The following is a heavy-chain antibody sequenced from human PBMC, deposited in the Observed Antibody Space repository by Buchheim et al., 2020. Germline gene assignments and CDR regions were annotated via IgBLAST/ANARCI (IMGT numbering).Heavy chain of an antibody. J-gene: IGHJ4*02. CDR1: GGSFSGYY. CDR3: AGDYYDSSGPFDY. V-gene: IGHV4-34*01. CDR2: INHSGST. Sequence: QVQLQQWGAGLLKPSETLSLTCAVYGGSFSGYYWSWIRQPPGKGLEWIGEINHSGSTNYNPSLKSRATISVDTPKNQFSLKLSSVTAADTAVYYCAGDYYDSSGPFDYWGQGTL. D-gene: IGHD3-22*01.